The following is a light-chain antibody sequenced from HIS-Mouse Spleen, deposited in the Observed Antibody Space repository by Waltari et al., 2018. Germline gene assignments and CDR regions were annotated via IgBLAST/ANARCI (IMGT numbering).Light chain of an antibody. CDR2: EVS. V-gene: IGLV2-14*01. J-gene: IGLJ1*01. Sequence: QSALTQPASVSGSPGQSITISCTGTSSDVGGYNYVSWYQQHPGKAPKLMIYEVSNRPAGVSKRFSGSKSGNTASLTMSGLQAEDEADYYCSSYTSSSTLYVVGTGTKVTVL. CDR1: SSDVGGYNY. CDR3: SSYTSSSTLYV.